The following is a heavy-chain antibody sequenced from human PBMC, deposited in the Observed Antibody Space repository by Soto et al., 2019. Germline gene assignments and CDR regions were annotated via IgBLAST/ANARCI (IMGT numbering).Heavy chain of an antibody. D-gene: IGHD3-22*01. V-gene: IGHV3-23*01. CDR1: GFTFSSYA. J-gene: IGHJ4*02. Sequence: GSLRLSCAASGFTFSSYAMSWVRQAPGKGLEWVSAISGSGGSTYYADSVKGRFTISRDNSKNTLYLQMNSLRAEDTAVYYCAKVEGYDSSGYYYYFDYWGQGTLVTVS. CDR3: AKVEGYDSSGYYYYFDY. CDR2: ISGSGGST.